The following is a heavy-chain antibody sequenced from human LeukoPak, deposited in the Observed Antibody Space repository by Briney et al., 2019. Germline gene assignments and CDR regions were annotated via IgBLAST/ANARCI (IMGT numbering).Heavy chain of an antibody. D-gene: IGHD3-9*01. J-gene: IGHJ3*02. V-gene: IGHV4-4*02. CDR1: GGSISSSNW. CDR3: ARDGRSYDILTGYYMGAFDI. CDR2: IYHSGST. Sequence: SGTLSLTCAVSGGSISSSNWWSWVRQPPGKGLEWIGEIYHSGSTNYNPSLKSRVTISVDKSKNQFSLKLSSVTAADTAVYYCARDGRSYDILTGYYMGAFDIWGQGTMVTVSS.